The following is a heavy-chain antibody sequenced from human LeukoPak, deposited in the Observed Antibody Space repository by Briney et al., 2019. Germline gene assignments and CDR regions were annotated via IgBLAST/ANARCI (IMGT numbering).Heavy chain of an antibody. CDR1: GFTFSNAW. V-gene: IGHV3-53*01. Sequence: GGSLRLSCAASGFTFSNAWVSWVRQAPGKGLEWVSFIYSDNTHYSDSVKGRFTISRDNSKNTLYLQMNSLRAEDTAVYYCARRAGAYSHPYDYWGQGILVTVSS. J-gene: IGHJ4*02. CDR2: IYSDNT. CDR3: ARRAGAYSHPYDY. D-gene: IGHD4/OR15-4a*01.